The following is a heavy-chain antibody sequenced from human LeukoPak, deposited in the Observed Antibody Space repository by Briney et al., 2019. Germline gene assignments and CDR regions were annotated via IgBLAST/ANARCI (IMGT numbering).Heavy chain of an antibody. Sequence: GGSLRLSCAASGFTFSSYSMNWVRQAPGKGLEWVSYISSSSSTIYYADSVKGRFTISRDNSKNTLYLQMNSLRAEDTAVYYCAKVPGVVVVAATLYNFDYWGQGTLVTVSS. J-gene: IGHJ4*02. CDR3: AKVPGVVVVAATLYNFDY. CDR1: GFTFSSYS. D-gene: IGHD2-15*01. CDR2: ISSSSSTI. V-gene: IGHV3-48*01.